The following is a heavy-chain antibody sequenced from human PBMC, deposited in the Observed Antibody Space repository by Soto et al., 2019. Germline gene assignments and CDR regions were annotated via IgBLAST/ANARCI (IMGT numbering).Heavy chain of an antibody. J-gene: IGHJ6*03. CDR2: ISGSGGST. CDR3: AKESRQLEPYYYYYYMDV. D-gene: IGHD6-13*01. CDR1: GFTFSSYA. Sequence: GGSLRLSCAASGFTFSSYAMSWVRQAPGKGLEWVSAISGSGGSTYYADSVKGRFTISRDNSKNTLYLQMNSLRAEDTAVYYCAKESRQLEPYYYYYYMDVWGKGTTVTVSS. V-gene: IGHV3-23*01.